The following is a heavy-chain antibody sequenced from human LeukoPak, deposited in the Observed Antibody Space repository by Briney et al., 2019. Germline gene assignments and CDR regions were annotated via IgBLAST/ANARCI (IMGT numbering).Heavy chain of an antibody. V-gene: IGHV1-8*01. CDR3: ARAVVDTWSGYYYYYYYYMDV. Sequence: ASVKVSCKASGYTFTSYDINWVRQATGQGLEWMGWMNPNSGNTGYAQKFQGRVTMTRNTSISTAYMELSSLRSEDTAVYYCARAVVDTWSGYYYYYYYYMDVWGKGTTVTVSS. CDR2: MNPNSGNT. CDR1: GYTFTSYD. D-gene: IGHD3-3*01. J-gene: IGHJ6*03.